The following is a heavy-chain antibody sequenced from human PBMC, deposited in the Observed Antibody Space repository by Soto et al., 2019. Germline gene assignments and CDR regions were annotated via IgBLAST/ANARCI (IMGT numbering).Heavy chain of an antibody. V-gene: IGHV4-31*03. CDR3: ARREAGRPLTYYFDY. Sequence: SETLSLTCTVSGGSISSGGYYWSWIRQHPGKGLEWIGYIYYSGSTYYNPSLKSRVTISVDTSKNQFSLKLSSVTAADTAVYYCARREAGRPLTYYFDYWGQGTLVTVSS. D-gene: IGHD3-10*01. CDR1: GGSISSGGYY. J-gene: IGHJ4*02. CDR2: IYYSGST.